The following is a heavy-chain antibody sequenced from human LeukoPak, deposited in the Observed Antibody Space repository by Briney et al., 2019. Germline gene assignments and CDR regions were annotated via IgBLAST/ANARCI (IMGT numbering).Heavy chain of an antibody. CDR2: INPDDKSA. Sequence: PGGSLRLSCAASRFTFSKYWPHWLRQAPGKGLVWVSRINPDDKSASYADSVKGRFTIARDNSKNTLYLQMNSLRAEDTAVYYCAKSYEQWLVRGYFDYWGQGTLVTVSS. D-gene: IGHD6-19*01. CDR3: AKSYEQWLVRGYFDY. CDR1: RFTFSKYW. J-gene: IGHJ4*02. V-gene: IGHV3-74*01.